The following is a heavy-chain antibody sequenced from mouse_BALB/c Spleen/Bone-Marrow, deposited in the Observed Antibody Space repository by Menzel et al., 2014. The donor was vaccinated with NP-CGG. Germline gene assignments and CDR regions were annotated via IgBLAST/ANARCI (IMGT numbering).Heavy chain of an antibody. J-gene: IGHJ2*01. D-gene: IGHD2-14*01. V-gene: IGHV2-9*02. CDR3: ARRGVGYTLVY. CDR1: GFSLTSYG. Sequence: VKLVESGPGLVAPSQSLSITCTVSGFSLTSYGVHWVRQPPGKGLEWLGVIWAGGSTNYNSALMSRLSISKDNSKSQDFLKKSRLETQDTDICYCARRGVGYTLVYWGHGTTLPLSP. CDR2: IWAGGST.